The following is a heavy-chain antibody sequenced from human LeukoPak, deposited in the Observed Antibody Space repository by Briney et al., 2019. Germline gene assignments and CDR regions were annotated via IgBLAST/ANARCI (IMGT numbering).Heavy chain of an antibody. CDR1: GYSFTVYY. CDR2: INPDSGGT. D-gene: IGHD4-17*01. CDR3: ARAYDGDYAHFDY. V-gene: IGHV1-2*02. Sequence: GASVKVSCKASGYSFTVYYIHWVRQAPGQGLEWMGWINPDSGGTNYAQKFQGRVTMTRDTSISTAYMELSRLRSDDTAVYYCARAYDGDYAHFDYWGQGTLVTVSS. J-gene: IGHJ4*02.